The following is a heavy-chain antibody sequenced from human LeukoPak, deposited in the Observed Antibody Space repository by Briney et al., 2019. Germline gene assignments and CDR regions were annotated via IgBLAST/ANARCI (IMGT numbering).Heavy chain of an antibody. V-gene: IGHV3-11*01. CDR1: GFTFSDYY. J-gene: IGHJ4*02. D-gene: IGHD3-10*01. CDR3: ARDLYYGSGTNERNFGY. Sequence: PGGSLRLSCAASGFTFSDYYMSWIRQAPGKGLEWVSYISSSGSTIYYADSVKGRFTISRDNAKNSLYLQMNSLRAEDTAVYYCARDLYYGSGTNERNFGYWGQGTLVTVSS. CDR2: ISSSGSTI.